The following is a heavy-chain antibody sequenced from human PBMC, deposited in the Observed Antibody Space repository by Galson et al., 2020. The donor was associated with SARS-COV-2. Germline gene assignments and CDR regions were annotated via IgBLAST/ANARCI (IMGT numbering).Heavy chain of an antibody. D-gene: IGHD6-13*01. CDR3: ARTRIAAALYGMDV. CDR2: IYTSGST. J-gene: IGHJ6*02. Sequence: SETLSLTCTVSGGSISSGSYYWSWIRQPAGKGLEWIGRIYTSGSTNYNPSLKSRVTISVDTSKNQFSLKLSSVTAADTAVYYCARTRIAAALYGMDVWGQGTTVTVSS. CDR1: GGSISSGSYY. V-gene: IGHV4-61*02.